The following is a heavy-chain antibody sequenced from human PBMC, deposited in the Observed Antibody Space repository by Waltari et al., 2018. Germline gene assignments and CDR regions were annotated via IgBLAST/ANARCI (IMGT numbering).Heavy chain of an antibody. D-gene: IGHD2-15*01. CDR3: ARDKEVGSASGDINFFDY. J-gene: IGHJ4*02. CDR1: GGTFSPYA. Sequence: QVQLVQSGAEVKKPGSSVKVSCKASGGTFSPYAISWVRQAPGQGLEWMGGIIPIFGTPNYAPKFQGRLIISADESTSTAYMELSSLRSQDTAVYYCARDKEVGSASGDINFFDYWGQGTLVAVSS. CDR2: IIPIFGTP. V-gene: IGHV1-69*12.